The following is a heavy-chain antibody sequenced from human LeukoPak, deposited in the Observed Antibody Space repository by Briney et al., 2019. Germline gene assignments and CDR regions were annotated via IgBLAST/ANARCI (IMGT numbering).Heavy chain of an antibody. CDR2: IYNTVDV. V-gene: IGHV4-59*02. CDR3: ARGRNYDTTGFNPIYYLDS. CDR1: GGSVIGSY. Sequence: PPETPSVTCTVSGGSVIGSYWTWIRQSPGGSLQYLGYIYNTVDVNYSPSLTSRVTISIDMSRNQVSLRLTSVTAADTAIYYCARGRNYDTTGFNPIYYLDSWGQGALVTVAS. D-gene: IGHD3-22*01. J-gene: IGHJ4*02.